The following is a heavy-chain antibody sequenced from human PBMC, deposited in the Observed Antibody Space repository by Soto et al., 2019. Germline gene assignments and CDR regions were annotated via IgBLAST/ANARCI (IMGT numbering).Heavy chain of an antibody. J-gene: IGHJ2*01. Sequence: SETLSLTCAVYGGSFSGYYWSWIRQPPGKGLEWIGEINHSGSTNYNPSLKSRVTISVDTSKNQFSLKLSSVTAADTAVYYCARETGNPPYWYFDLWGRGTLVTVSS. V-gene: IGHV4-34*01. D-gene: IGHD7-27*01. CDR2: INHSGST. CDR3: ARETGNPPYWYFDL. CDR1: GGSFSGYY.